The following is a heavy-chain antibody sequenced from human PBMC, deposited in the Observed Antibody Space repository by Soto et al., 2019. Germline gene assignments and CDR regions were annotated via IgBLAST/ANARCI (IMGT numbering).Heavy chain of an antibody. CDR1: GYTFTSYY. CDR2: INPSGGST. J-gene: IGHJ6*02. V-gene: IGHV1-46*01. CDR3: ARDLREILRYFDWLLPPNYYYGMDV. D-gene: IGHD3-9*01. Sequence: ASVKVSCKASGYTFTSYYMHWVRQARGQGLEWMGIINPSGGSTSYAQKFQGRVTMTRDTSTSTVYMELSSLRSEDTAVYYCARDLREILRYFDWLLPPNYYYGMDVWGQGTTVTVSS.